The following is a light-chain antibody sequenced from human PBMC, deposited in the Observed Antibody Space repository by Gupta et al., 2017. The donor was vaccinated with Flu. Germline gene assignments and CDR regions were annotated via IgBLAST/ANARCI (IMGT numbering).Light chain of an antibody. CDR3: QQYDSLPIT. V-gene: IGKV1-33*01. J-gene: IGKJ5*01. Sequence: GDRVTITCQASQGISDALNWYQQRPGKAPTSLFYDASSLETGVSSRFSGSGSETHFTFTINGLQPEDISTYYCQQYDSLPITFGQGTRLEI. CDR1: QGISDA. CDR2: DAS.